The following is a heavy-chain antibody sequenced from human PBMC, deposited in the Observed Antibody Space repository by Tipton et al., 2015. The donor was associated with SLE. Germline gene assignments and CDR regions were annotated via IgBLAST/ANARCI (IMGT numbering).Heavy chain of an antibody. CDR3: AREPRPRGALKGAFDI. CDR2: IYYGGST. J-gene: IGHJ3*02. CDR1: GGSISSYY. V-gene: IGHV4-59*01. Sequence: TLSLTCTVSGGSISSYYWSWIRQPPGKGLEWIGYIYYGGSTNYNPSLKSRVTISVDTSKNQFSLKLSSVTAADTAVYYCAREPRPRGALKGAFDIWGQGTMVTVSS.